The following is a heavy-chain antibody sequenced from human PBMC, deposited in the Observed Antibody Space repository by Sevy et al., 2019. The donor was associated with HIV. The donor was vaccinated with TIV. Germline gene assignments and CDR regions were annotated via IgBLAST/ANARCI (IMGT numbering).Heavy chain of an antibody. Sequence: ASVKVSCKVSGYTFSIYRITWVRQAPGQGLEWMGWISPHTGDTKFAENFQDRVTMSTDTSKATAYMELGSLRSDDTAVYYCARAFCTSGRCYSLAYWGQGTLVTVSS. V-gene: IGHV1-18*01. CDR3: ARAFCTSGRCYSLAY. CDR1: GYTFSIYR. J-gene: IGHJ4*02. CDR2: ISPHTGDT. D-gene: IGHD2-15*01.